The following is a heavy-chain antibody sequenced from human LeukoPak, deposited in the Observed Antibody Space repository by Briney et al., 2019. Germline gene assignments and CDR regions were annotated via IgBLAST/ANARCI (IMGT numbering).Heavy chain of an antibody. Sequence: GESLKISCKGSGYSFTSYWIGWVRQMPRKGLEWMGIIYPGDSDTRYSPSFQGQVTISADKSISTAYLQWSSLKASDTAMYYCARRNGAMVRVAWFDPWGQGTLVTVSS. CDR2: IYPGDSDT. CDR3: ARRNGAMVRVAWFDP. V-gene: IGHV5-51*01. D-gene: IGHD5-18*01. J-gene: IGHJ5*02. CDR1: GYSFTSYW.